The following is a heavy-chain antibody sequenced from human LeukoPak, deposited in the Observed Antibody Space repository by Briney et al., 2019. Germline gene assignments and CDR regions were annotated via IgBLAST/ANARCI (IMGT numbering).Heavy chain of an antibody. V-gene: IGHV1-69*04. CDR2: IIPILGIA. Sequence: RASVKVSCKASGGTFSSYAISWVRQAPGQGLEWMGRIIPILGIANYAQKFQGRVTITADKSTSTAYMELSSLRSEDTAVYYCARAVGGYYGSAFGPWGQGTLVTVSS. CDR1: GGTFSSYA. CDR3: ARAVGGYYGSAFGP. J-gene: IGHJ5*02. D-gene: IGHD3-10*01.